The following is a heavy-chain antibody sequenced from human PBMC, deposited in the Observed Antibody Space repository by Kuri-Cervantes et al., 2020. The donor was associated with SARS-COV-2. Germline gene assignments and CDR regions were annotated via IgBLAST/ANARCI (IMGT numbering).Heavy chain of an antibody. D-gene: IGHD3-16*02. J-gene: IGHJ4*02. Sequence: ESLKISCTVSGGSISGSSYYWGWIRQPPGKGLEWIGSIHYSGSTYYNPSLKTRVTISVDTSKNQFSLRLSSVTAADTAVYYCARHEVLITFGGVIVSYFDYWGQGTLVTVSS. V-gene: IGHV4-39*01. CDR3: ARHEVLITFGGVIVSYFDY. CDR2: IHYSGST. CDR1: GGSISGSSYY.